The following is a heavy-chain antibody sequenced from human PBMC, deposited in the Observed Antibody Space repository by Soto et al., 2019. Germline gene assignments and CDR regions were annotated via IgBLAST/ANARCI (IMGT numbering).Heavy chain of an antibody. CDR1: GYTFTSYD. J-gene: IGHJ6*02. CDR2: MNPNSGNT. CDR3: ARWRGCSRTSCYYYYYGMDV. D-gene: IGHD2-2*01. Sequence: ASVKVSCKASGYTFTSYDINWVRQATGQGLEWMGWMNPNSGNTSNAQKFQGRVNMTRNTSISTDYMKMSSRRYEDTAVYYCARWRGCSRTSCYYYYYGMDVWGQGTTVTVS. V-gene: IGHV1-8*01.